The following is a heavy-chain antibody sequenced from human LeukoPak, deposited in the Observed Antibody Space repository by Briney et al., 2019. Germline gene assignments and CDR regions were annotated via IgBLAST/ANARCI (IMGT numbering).Heavy chain of an antibody. CDR3: ARAPTTVVRNNWFDP. CDR2: MNPNSGNT. J-gene: IGHJ5*02. D-gene: IGHD4-23*01. V-gene: IGHV1-8*01. Sequence: GASVKVSCKASGYTFTSYDINWVRQATGQGLEWMGWMNPNSGNTGYAQKFQGRVTMTRDTSTSTVYMELSSLRSEDTAVYYCARAPTTVVRNNWFDPWGQGTLVTVSS. CDR1: GYTFTSYD.